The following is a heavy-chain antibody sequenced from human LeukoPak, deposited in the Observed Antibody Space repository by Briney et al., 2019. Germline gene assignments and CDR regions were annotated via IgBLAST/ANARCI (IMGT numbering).Heavy chain of an antibody. CDR1: GYTLTELS. D-gene: IGHD2-15*01. V-gene: IGHV1-24*01. Sequence: ASVKVSCKVSGYTLTELSMHWVRQAPGKGLEWMGGFDPEDGETIYAQKFQGRVTMTEDTSTDTAYMALSSLRSEDTAVYYCATFTISGGPQGDWFDPWGQGTLVTVSS. CDR2: FDPEDGET. CDR3: ATFTISGGPQGDWFDP. J-gene: IGHJ5*02.